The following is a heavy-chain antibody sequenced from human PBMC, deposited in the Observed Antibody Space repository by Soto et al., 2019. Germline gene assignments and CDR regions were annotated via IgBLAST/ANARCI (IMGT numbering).Heavy chain of an antibody. D-gene: IGHD6-19*01. CDR2: IIPIFGTA. CDR3: ARVASSGWSNPGPFDY. Sequence: SVKVSCKASGGTFSSYPISWVRQAPGQGLEWMGGIIPIFGTANYAQKFQGRVTITADESTSTAYMELSSLRSEDTAMYYCARVASSGWSNPGPFDYWGQGTLVTVSS. J-gene: IGHJ4*02. CDR1: GGTFSSYP. V-gene: IGHV1-69*13.